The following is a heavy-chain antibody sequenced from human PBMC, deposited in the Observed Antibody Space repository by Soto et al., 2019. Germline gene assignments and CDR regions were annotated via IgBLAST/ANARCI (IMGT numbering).Heavy chain of an antibody. Sequence: LRLSCAASGFTFSSYAMHWVRQAPGKGLEWVAVISYDGSNKYYADSVKGRFTISRDNSKNTLYLQMNSLRAEDTAVYYCARRGPRDYDFWSGYKYYGMDVWGQGTTVPVYS. CDR3: ARRGPRDYDFWSGYKYYGMDV. V-gene: IGHV3-30-3*01. D-gene: IGHD3-3*01. CDR1: GFTFSSYA. J-gene: IGHJ6*02. CDR2: ISYDGSNK.